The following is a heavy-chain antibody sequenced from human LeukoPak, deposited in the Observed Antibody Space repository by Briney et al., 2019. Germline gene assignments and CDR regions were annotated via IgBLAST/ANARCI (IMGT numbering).Heavy chain of an antibody. V-gene: IGHV1-46*01. CDR2: IYPRDGST. CDR3: ARDQEGFDY. J-gene: IGHJ4*02. CDR1: GYTFTSNY. Sequence: ASVKVSCTASGYTFTSNYVHWLRQAPGQGLEWVGMIYPRDGSTSYAQKFQGRVIVSRDTSTSTVHMELSGLRSEDTAVYYCARDQEGFDYWGQGTLVTVSS.